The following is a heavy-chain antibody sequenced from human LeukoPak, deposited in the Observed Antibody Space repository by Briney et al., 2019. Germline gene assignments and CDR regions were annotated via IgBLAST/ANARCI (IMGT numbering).Heavy chain of an antibody. D-gene: IGHD1-1*01. CDR1: GYSISSGYY. CDR2: IYHSGST. CDR3: ARHPQLERTADY. J-gene: IGHJ4*02. V-gene: IGHV4-38-2*01. Sequence: SETLSLTCAVSGYSISSGYYWGWIRQPPGKGLEWIGSIYHSGSTYYNPSLKSRVTISVDTSKNQFSLKLSSVTAADTAVYYCARHPQLERTADYWGQGTLVTVSS.